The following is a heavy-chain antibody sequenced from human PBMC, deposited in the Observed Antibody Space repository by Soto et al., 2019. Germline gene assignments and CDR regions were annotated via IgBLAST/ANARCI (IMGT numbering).Heavy chain of an antibody. CDR1: GSTFTSSA. V-gene: IGHV1-58*01. CDR2: IVVGSGNT. CDR3: AADFEGYCSSTSCYHWFDP. Sequence: SVKVSCKASGSTFTSSAVQWVRQARGQRLEWIGWIVVGSGNTNYAQKFQERVTITRDMSTSTAYMELSSLRSEDTAVYYCAADFEGYCSSTSCYHWFDPWGQGTLVTVSS. D-gene: IGHD2-2*01. J-gene: IGHJ5*02.